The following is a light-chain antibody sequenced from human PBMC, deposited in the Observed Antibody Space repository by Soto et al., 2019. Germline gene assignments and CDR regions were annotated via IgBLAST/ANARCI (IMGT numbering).Light chain of an antibody. CDR3: QQYNGYSPVT. V-gene: IGKV1-5*03. Sequence: DIQMTQSPSTLSASVGDRVTITCRASQSISSWLAWYQQKPGKAPKLLIYKASSLESGVPSRFSGSGSGTEFTLTISSLQPDDFATYYAQQYNGYSPVTFGGGTKVEIK. J-gene: IGKJ4*01. CDR2: KAS. CDR1: QSISSW.